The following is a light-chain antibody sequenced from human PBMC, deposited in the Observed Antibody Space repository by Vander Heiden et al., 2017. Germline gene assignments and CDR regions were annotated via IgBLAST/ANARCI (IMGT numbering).Light chain of an antibody. CDR3: QQYNNWPPWT. Sequence: ELLITQSPPTLSVSPGVRATLPFISSPSVSNNLAWYQQKPGQAPRILIYVASTRATGIPARLSGSGSGIEFTLTISSLQSEDVAVYYCQQYNNWPPWTFGQGTKVEIK. CDR1: PSVSNN. J-gene: IGKJ1*01. V-gene: IGKV3-15*01. CDR2: VAS.